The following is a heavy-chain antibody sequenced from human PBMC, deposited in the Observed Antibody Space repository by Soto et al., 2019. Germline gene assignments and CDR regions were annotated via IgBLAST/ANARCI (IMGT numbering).Heavy chain of an antibody. CDR1: EGTFSTSA. D-gene: IGHD3-3*01. J-gene: IGHJ6*02. V-gene: IGHV1-69*06. CDR2: IIPMFGTG. Sequence: QVQLVQSGAEVKKPGSSVRVSCRASEGTFSTSAISWVRQAPGKGREWMGVIIPMFGTGNYAQNFQGRVTMTADKSTSPVHMELTSLRPGDTAVYYCARDQRRVATFFGMDVWGQGTTVTVSS. CDR3: ARDQRRVATFFGMDV.